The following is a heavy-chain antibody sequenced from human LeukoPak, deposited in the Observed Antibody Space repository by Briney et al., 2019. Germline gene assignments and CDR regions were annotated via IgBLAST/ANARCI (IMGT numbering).Heavy chain of an antibody. CDR1: GFTFSSYS. Sequence: PGGSLRLPCAASGFTFSSYSMNWVRQAPGKGLEWVSSISSSSSYIYYADSVKGRFTISRDNAKNSLYLQMNSLRAEDTAVYYCARGKSQTGYDAFDIWGQGTMVTVSS. D-gene: IGHD1-1*01. CDR2: ISSSSSYI. V-gene: IGHV3-21*01. J-gene: IGHJ3*02. CDR3: ARGKSQTGYDAFDI.